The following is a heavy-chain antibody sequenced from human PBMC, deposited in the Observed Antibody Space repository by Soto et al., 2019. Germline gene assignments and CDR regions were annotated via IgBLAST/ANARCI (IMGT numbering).Heavy chain of an antibody. CDR2: IIPILGTP. Sequence: ASVKVSCKASGDTFSSYAISWVRQAPGQGLEWMGGIIPILGTPNYAQKFQGRVTITADKSTSTAYMELSSLRSEDTAVYYCARERSRYDRSGYYRPDYWGQGTLVTVSS. V-gene: IGHV1-69*10. CDR3: ARERSRYDRSGYYRPDY. D-gene: IGHD3-22*01. CDR1: GDTFSSYA. J-gene: IGHJ4*02.